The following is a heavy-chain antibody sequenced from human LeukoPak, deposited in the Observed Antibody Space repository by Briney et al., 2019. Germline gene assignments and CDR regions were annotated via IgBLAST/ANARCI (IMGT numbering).Heavy chain of an antibody. Sequence: ASVKVSCKASGYTFTGYNMHWVRQAPGQGLECMGWINPNSGGTNYAQKFQGRVTMTRDTSITTAYMELSSLTSDDTAVYYCATITRYHSDGYSSRGYNDYWGQGTLVTVSS. D-gene: IGHD5-24*01. CDR3: ATITRYHSDGYSSRGYNDY. CDR1: GYTFTGYN. J-gene: IGHJ4*02. CDR2: INPNSGGT. V-gene: IGHV1-2*02.